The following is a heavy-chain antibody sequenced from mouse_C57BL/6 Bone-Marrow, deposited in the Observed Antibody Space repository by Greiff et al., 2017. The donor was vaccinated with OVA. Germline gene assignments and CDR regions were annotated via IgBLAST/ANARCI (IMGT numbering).Heavy chain of an antibody. J-gene: IGHJ4*01. CDR2: IYPGSGST. CDR1: GFTFTSYW. D-gene: IGHD3-2*02. CDR3: ARQLRLHYYAMDY. V-gene: IGHV1-55*01. Sequence: QVQLQQPGAALVKPGASVKLSCKASGFTFTSYWITWVKQSPVQGLEWIGDIYPGSGSTNYHETFKSKATLTVDTSSSTAYLQLSSLTSEDSAVYYCARQLRLHYYAMDYWGQGTSVTVSS.